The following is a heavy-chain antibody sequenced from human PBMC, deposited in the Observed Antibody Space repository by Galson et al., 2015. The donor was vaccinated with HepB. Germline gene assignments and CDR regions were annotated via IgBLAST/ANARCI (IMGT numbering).Heavy chain of an antibody. D-gene: IGHD3-16*01. CDR2: IYPGDSDT. J-gene: IGHJ3*02. CDR3: TITDPGGRFDI. V-gene: IGHV5-51*01. CDR1: GYSFTSYW. Sequence: QSGAEVKKPGESLKISCKSSGYSFTSYWIAWVRQMPGKGLEWMGIIYPGDSDTRYSPSFQGQVTISADRSISPAYLQWSSLKASGTAMYYCTITDPGGRFDIWGQGTMVTVSS.